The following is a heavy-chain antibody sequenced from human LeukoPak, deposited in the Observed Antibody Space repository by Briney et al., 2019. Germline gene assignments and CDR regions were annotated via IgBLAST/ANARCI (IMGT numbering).Heavy chain of an antibody. D-gene: IGHD6-19*01. CDR2: IYTSGRT. CDR1: GGSISSYY. J-gene: IGHJ4*02. V-gene: IGHV4-4*07. CDR3: ARFSGWGFDY. Sequence: SETLSLTCTVSGGSISSYYWSWVRQPAGKGLEWIGRIYTSGRTNYNPSLQRPVTMSVDTSKNQVALKLSSVAAADTAVYYCARFSGWGFDYWGQGTLVTVSS.